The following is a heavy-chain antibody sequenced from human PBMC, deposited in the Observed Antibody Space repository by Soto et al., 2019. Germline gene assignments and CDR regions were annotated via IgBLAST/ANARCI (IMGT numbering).Heavy chain of an antibody. CDR1: GGSFSGYY. CDR2: INHSGST. J-gene: IGHJ3*02. Sequence: QSPTLSLTCAVYGGSFSGYYWSWIRQPPGKGLEWIGEINHSGSTNYNPSLKSRVTISVDTSKNQFSLKLSSVTAADTAVYYCARGGMSGSWVDIWGQGTMVTVSS. V-gene: IGHV4-34*01. D-gene: IGHD1-26*01. CDR3: ARGGMSGSWVDI.